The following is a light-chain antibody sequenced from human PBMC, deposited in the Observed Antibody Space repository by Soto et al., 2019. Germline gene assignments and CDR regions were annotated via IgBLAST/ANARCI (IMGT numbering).Light chain of an antibody. Sequence: EIVMMQSPATLSVSPGEGATLSCKASQNVYNNLAWYQQRPGQPPRLLIYDASTRATGISARFSGSGYGTEFTLTISSLQSEDFAVYFCQQCRNWPLTFGGGTKV. CDR1: QNVYNN. CDR2: DAS. CDR3: QQCRNWPLT. J-gene: IGKJ4*01. V-gene: IGKV3-15*01.